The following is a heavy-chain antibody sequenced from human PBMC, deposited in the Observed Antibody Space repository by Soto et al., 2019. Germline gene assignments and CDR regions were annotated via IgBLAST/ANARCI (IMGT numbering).Heavy chain of an antibody. J-gene: IGHJ4*02. CDR2: IKKDGSEN. Sequence: PRGSLRLSCAASGFTFGDYWMSWVRQAPGKGLEWVAHIKKDGSENYYVDSVTGRFTVSRDNTKNSLYLQMNSLRAEDTAVYYCAKLGRGHYTGLYFDYWGQGNLVTVSS. CDR3: AKLGRGHYTGLYFDY. D-gene: IGHD2-2*02. CDR1: GFTFGDYW. V-gene: IGHV3-7*03.